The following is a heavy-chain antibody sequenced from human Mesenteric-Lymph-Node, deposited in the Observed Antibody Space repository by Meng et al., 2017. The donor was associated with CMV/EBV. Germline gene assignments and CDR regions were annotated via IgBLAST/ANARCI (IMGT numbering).Heavy chain of an antibody. CDR2: IIPVLDIT. Sequence: CKASGVTFSRHAINWVRQAPGQGPEWMGRIIPVLDITDYAQKVQGRVTITADKSTTTVYMELSSLRSEDTGVYYCARQGDNGHLTFDFWGQGTLVTVSS. D-gene: IGHD2-8*01. CDR3: ARQGDNGHLTFDF. V-gene: IGHV1-69*04. J-gene: IGHJ4*02. CDR1: GVTFSRHA.